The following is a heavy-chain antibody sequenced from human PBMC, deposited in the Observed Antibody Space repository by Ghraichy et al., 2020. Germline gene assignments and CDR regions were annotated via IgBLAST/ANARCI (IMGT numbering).Heavy chain of an antibody. J-gene: IGHJ4*02. CDR1: GGSIRSSSDY. CDR3: ARQPMYSGSFDY. V-gene: IGHV4-39*01. D-gene: IGHD1-26*01. Sequence: SETLSLTCSVSGGSIRSSSDYWGWIRQPPGKGLEWIGSFYTGGSTYYNPSPKSRVTISVLTSKNQFSLELISVTAADTAVYYCARQPMYSGSFDYWGQGTLVTVSS. CDR2: FYTGGST.